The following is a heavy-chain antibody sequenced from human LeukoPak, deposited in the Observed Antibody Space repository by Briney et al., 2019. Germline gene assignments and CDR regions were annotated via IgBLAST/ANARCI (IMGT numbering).Heavy chain of an antibody. CDR2: ISSSGSAI. V-gene: IGHV3-48*03. CDR1: GFTFSSYE. CDR3: TRGRGMDV. J-gene: IGHJ6*02. Sequence: AGGSLRLSCAASGFTFSSYEMNWVRQAPGKGLEWVSYISSSGSAIYYADSVKGRFTLSRDNAKNSLYLQMNSLRAEDTAVYYCTRGRGMDVWGQGTTVTVFS.